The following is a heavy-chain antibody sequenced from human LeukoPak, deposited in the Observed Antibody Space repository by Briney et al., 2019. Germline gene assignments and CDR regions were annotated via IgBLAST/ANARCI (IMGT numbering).Heavy chain of an antibody. Sequence: GGSLRLSCAASGFTVSSNYMSWVRQAPGKGLEWVSVIYSGGSTYCADSVKGRFTISRDNSKNTLYLQMNSLRAEDTAVYYCARDASGEGHYYGMDVWAKGPRSPSP. V-gene: IGHV3-66*01. CDR2: IYSGGST. CDR1: GFTVSSNY. D-gene: IGHD7-27*01. J-gene: IGHJ6*02. CDR3: ARDASGEGHYYGMDV.